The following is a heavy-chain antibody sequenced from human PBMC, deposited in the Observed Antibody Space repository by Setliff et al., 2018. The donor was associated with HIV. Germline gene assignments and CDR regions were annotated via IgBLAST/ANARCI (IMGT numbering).Heavy chain of an antibody. CDR3: AKGVTLIRGPLEVWGFDS. Sequence: ASVKVSCKASGYTLTDYYLGWVRQAPGQGLEWMGRINPTSGGTDYAQKFEDRVAMTTVTSKSTAYMELSRLTSDDTAVYSCAKGVTLIRGPLEVWGFDSWGQGSLVTVSS. V-gene: IGHV1-2*06. CDR1: GYTLTDYY. D-gene: IGHD3-10*01. CDR2: INPTSGGT. J-gene: IGHJ4*02.